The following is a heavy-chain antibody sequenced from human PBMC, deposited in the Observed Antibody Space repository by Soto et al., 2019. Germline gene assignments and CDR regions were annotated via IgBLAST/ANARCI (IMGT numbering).Heavy chain of an antibody. CDR1: GYSSTSYW. CDR2: IYPGDSDT. D-gene: IGHD5-12*01. V-gene: IGHV5-51*01. J-gene: IGHJ6*02. CDR3: ARLARIVATRYYYYGMDV. Sequence: GESLKISCKGSGYSSTSYWIGWVRQMPGKGLEWMGIIYPGDSDTRYSPSFQGQVTISADKSISTAYLQWSSLKASDTAMYYCARLARIVATRYYYYGMDVWGQGTTVTVSS.